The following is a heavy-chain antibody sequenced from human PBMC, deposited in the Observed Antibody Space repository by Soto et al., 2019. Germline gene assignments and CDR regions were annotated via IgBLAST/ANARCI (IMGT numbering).Heavy chain of an antibody. D-gene: IGHD2-21*02. CDR1: GGTFRTES. V-gene: IGHV1-69*13. Sequence: GASVKVSCKASGGTFRTESINWVRQAPGRGLEWMGGIIPVFGTANYAQKFQGRVTITADESTSTAYMELSSLRSEDTAVYYCARGVYCGGDCYPGNYFDYWGQGTLVTVSS. CDR2: IIPVFGTA. J-gene: IGHJ4*02. CDR3: ARGVYCGGDCYPGNYFDY.